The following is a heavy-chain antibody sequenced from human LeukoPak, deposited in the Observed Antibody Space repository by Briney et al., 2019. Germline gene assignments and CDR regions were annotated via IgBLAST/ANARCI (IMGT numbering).Heavy chain of an antibody. CDR3: ARGTMYVSPY. CDR2: ISSRSSTI. J-gene: IGHJ4*02. CDR1: GFTFSDYS. Sequence: GGSLRLSCAASGFTFSDYSMNWVRQAPGKGLEWVSHISSRSSTIYYADSVKGRFTISRDNAKNSLYLQMNSLRAEDTVVYYCARGTMYVSPYWGQGTLVTVSS. D-gene: IGHD2-8*01. V-gene: IGHV3-48*01.